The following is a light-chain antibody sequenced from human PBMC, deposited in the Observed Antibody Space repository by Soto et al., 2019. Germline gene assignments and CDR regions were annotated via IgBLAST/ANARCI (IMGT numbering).Light chain of an antibody. J-gene: IGLJ2*01. Sequence: QLVLTQTPSASGTPGQRVTISCSGSSSNIGRYTVDWYQHLPGTAPKLLIYSNDQRPSGVPDRFSGSKSGTSASLAISGLQSEDEADYYCATWDDSLNSVLFGGGTKVTVL. V-gene: IGLV1-44*01. CDR2: SND. CDR1: SSNIGRYT. CDR3: ATWDDSLNSVL.